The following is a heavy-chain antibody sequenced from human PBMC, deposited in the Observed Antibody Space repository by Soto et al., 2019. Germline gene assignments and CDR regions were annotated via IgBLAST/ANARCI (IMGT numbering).Heavy chain of an antibody. D-gene: IGHD6-6*01. CDR3: ARDLSSSSEGYYYYGMDV. J-gene: IGHJ6*02. CDR2: TNPNSGGT. Sequence: VASVKVSCKASGYTFTSYAMHWVRQAPGQRLEWMGWTNPNSGGTNYAQKFQGWVTMTRDTSISTAYMELSRLRSDDTAVYYCARDLSSSSEGYYYYGMDVWGQGTTVTVSS. CDR1: GYTFTSYA. V-gene: IGHV1-2*04.